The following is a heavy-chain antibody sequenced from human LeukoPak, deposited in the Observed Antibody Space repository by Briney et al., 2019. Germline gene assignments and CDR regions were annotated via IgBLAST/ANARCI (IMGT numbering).Heavy chain of an antibody. J-gene: IGHJ4*02. D-gene: IGHD6-19*01. CDR2: ITFTGVTT. V-gene: IGHV3-23*01. Sequence: GGSLRLSCAASGFTFSNYAMSWVRQAPGKGLECVSSITFTGVTTYYADSVKGRFTISRDNSKNTLYLQMNSLRAEDTAVYYCAKGKQWLVNFDYWGQGTLVTVSS. CDR1: GFTFSNYA. CDR3: AKGKQWLVNFDY.